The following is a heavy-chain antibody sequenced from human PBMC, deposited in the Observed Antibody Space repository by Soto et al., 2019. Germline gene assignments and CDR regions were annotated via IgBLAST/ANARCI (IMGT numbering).Heavy chain of an antibody. D-gene: IGHD2-15*01. J-gene: IGHJ6*02. CDR3: TAGYCSGGSCYGMDV. CDR1: GFTFSNAW. CDR2: IKSKTDGGTT. V-gene: IGHV3-15*07. Sequence: GSLRLSCAASGFTFSNAWMNWVRQAPGKGLEWVGRIKSKTDGGTTDYAAPVKGRFTISRDDSKNTLYLQMNSLKTEDTAVYYCTAGYCSGGSCYGMDVWGQGTTVTVSS.